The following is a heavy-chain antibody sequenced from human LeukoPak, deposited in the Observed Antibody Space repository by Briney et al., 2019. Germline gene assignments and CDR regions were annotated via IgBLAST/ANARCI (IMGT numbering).Heavy chain of an antibody. CDR2: INPNSGGT. V-gene: IGHV1-2*06. CDR1: GGTFNNSA. Sequence: ASVKVSFKTSGGTFNNSAISWVRQAPGQGLEWMGRINPNSGGTNYAQKFQGRVTMTRDTSISTAYMELSRLRSDDTAVYYCARVFRVPYDAFDIWGQGTMVTVSS. D-gene: IGHD3-10*01. J-gene: IGHJ3*02. CDR3: ARVFRVPYDAFDI.